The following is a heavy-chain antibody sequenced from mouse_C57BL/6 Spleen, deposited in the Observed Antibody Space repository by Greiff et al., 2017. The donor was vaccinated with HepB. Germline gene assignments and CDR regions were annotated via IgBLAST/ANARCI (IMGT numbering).Heavy chain of an antibody. CDR3: ARSRYYGSSGFDY. D-gene: IGHD1-1*01. Sequence: QVQLQQPGAELVKPGASVKLSCKASGYTFTSYWMQWVKQRPGQGLEWIGEIDPSDSYTNYNQKFKGKATLTVDTSSSTAYMQLSSLTSEDSAVYYCARSRYYGSSGFDYWGQGTTLTVSS. CDR1: GYTFTSYW. J-gene: IGHJ2*01. CDR2: IDPSDSYT. V-gene: IGHV1-50*01.